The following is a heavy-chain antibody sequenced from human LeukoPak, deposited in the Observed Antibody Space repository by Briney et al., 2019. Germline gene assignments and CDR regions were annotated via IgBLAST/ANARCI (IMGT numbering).Heavy chain of an antibody. Sequence: PGRSLRLSCAASGFTFSTYGMHWVRQGPGKGLEWVAVIWFDGSNKYYADSVKGRFTISRDNAKSTLYLQMNSLRAEDTAVYYCARERVVRGYSGYDFDYWGQGTLVTVSS. V-gene: IGHV3-33*01. CDR1: GFTFSTYG. CDR3: ARERVVRGYSGYDFDY. J-gene: IGHJ4*02. CDR2: IWFDGSNK. D-gene: IGHD5-12*01.